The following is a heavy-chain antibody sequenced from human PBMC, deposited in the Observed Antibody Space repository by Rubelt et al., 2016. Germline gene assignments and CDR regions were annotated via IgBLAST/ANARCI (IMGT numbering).Heavy chain of an antibody. V-gene: IGHV1-2*06. CDR2: INPNSGGT. J-gene: IGHJ4*02. D-gene: IGHD6-19*01. Sequence: QVQLVQSGAEVKKPGASVKVSCKASGYTFTGYYMHWVRQAPGQGLEWVGRINPNSGGTNYAQECQGRVTMTRETSITTADMELGRLRSGDTAVFYCARESSSGWYIDYRGQGTLVTVSS. CDR1: GYTFTGYY. CDR3: ARESSSGWYIDY.